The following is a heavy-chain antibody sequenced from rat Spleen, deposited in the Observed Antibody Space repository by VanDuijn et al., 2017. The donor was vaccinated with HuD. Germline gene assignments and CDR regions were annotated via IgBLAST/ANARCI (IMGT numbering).Heavy chain of an antibody. D-gene: IGHD1-7*01. CDR2: ITYDGSST. V-gene: IGHV5-7*01. J-gene: IGHJ2*01. CDR1: GFIFSDHF. Sequence: EVQLVESDGGLVQPGGSLKLSCAASGFIFSDHFMAWVRQVPTMGLEWVAIITYDGSSTYYRDSVKGRFTISRDNAESTLYLQMDSLRSEDTAPYYCTTMGNYFNYWGQGVMVTVSS. CDR3: TTMGNYFNY.